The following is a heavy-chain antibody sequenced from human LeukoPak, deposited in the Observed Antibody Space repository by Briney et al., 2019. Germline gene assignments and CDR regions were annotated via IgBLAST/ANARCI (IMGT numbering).Heavy chain of an antibody. CDR3: PRATYDILTGRNWFDP. CDR1: GYTFTSYG. CDR2: SSAYNGNT. J-gene: IGHJ5*02. D-gene: IGHD3-9*01. Sequence: ASVKVSCKASGYTFTSYGISWVRQAPGQGLEWMGWSSAYNGNTNYAQKLQGRVTMTTDTSTSTAYMELRSLRSDDTSLYYKPRATYDILTGRNWFDPWGQGTLVTVSS. V-gene: IGHV1-18*01.